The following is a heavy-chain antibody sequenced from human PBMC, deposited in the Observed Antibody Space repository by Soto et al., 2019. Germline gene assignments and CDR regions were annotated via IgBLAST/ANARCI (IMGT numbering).Heavy chain of an antibody. CDR3: ARHDYGDSPGAPFDY. J-gene: IGHJ4*02. Sequence: QVQLVQSGAEVKKPGASVKVSCKASGYTFTSYGISWVRQAPGQGLEWMGWISAYNGNTNYAQKLQGRVTMTTDTSTSSPYMELRPLRSADTAGYYCARHDYGDSPGAPFDYWGQGTLVTVSS. V-gene: IGHV1-18*01. CDR2: ISAYNGNT. CDR1: GYTFTSYG. D-gene: IGHD4-17*01.